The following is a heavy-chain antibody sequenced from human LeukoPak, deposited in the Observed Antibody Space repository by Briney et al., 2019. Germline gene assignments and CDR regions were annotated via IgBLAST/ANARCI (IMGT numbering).Heavy chain of an antibody. J-gene: IGHJ4*02. Sequence: SETLSLTCTVSGGSVSSGSRYWSWIRQPPGRGLEWIGHIYYIGSTNYNPSLKSRVTISVDTSKNQFSLKLSSVTAADTAVYYCAREYSYAYFDYWGQGTLVTVSS. CDR1: GGSVSSGSRY. V-gene: IGHV4-61*01. CDR3: AREYSYAYFDY. CDR2: IYYIGST. D-gene: IGHD5-18*01.